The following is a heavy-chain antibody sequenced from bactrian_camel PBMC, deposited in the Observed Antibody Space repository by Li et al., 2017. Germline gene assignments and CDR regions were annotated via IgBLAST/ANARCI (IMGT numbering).Heavy chain of an antibody. CDR1: GETYINYY. D-gene: IGHD2*01. CDR2: LALGDAYR. CDR3: AASLQWFGCRDSATIGF. V-gene: IGHV3S54*01. Sequence: QVQLVESGGGSVQAGGSLRLSCAASGETYINYYMAWFRQAPGKEREAVAVLALGDAYRYYDDSVKGRFTISQDITKKALYLQMNSLKPEDTATYYCAASLQWFGCRDSATIGFWGQGTQVTVS. J-gene: IGHJ4*01.